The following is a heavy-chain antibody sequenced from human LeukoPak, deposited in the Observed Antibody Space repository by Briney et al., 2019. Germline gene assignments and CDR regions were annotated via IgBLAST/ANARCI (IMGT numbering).Heavy chain of an antibody. D-gene: IGHD3-3*01. J-gene: IGHJ4*02. CDR3: AHRRSDYDFWSNSYTGTTFDY. Sequence: TLSLTCTVSGGSISSGDYYWSWIRQPPGKALEWLALIYWNDDERYSPSLKSRLTITKDTSKSQVVLTMTNMDPVDTATYYCAHRRSDYDFWSNSYTGTTFDYWGQGTLVTVSS. V-gene: IGHV2-5*01. CDR1: GGSISSGDYY. CDR2: IYWNDDE.